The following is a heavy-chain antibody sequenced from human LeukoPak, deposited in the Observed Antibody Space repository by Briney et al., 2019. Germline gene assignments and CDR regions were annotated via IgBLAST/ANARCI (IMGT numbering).Heavy chain of an antibody. J-gene: IGHJ4*02. CDR3: ARLGYRGNYFDF. D-gene: IGHD3-10*01. CDR1: GYTFTDYY. V-gene: IGHV1-2*02. Sequence: GASVNVSCKASGYTFTDYYVHWMRQAPGQGLEWMGWIYPDTGGTDSAQKFQGRVTMTRDTSTTTVFMELSRLRSDDTAVYFCARLGYRGNYFDFWGRGTLVTVS. CDR2: IYPDTGGT.